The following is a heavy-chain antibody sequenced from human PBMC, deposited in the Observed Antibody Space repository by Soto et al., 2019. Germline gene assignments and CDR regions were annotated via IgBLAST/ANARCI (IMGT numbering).Heavy chain of an antibody. J-gene: IGHJ5*02. Sequence: QVQLVESGGGLVKPGGSLRLSCAASGFTFSDYYMSWIRQAPGKGLEWVSSISSSGSTIYYADSVKGRFTISRDNAKNSLSLQMNRRRAEDTAVYYCARGVFEPGRRIAVAGTMGWFDPWGQGTLVIVSS. CDR3: ARGVFEPGRRIAVAGTMGWFDP. CDR2: ISSSGSTI. D-gene: IGHD6-19*01. CDR1: GFTFSDYY. V-gene: IGHV3-11*01.